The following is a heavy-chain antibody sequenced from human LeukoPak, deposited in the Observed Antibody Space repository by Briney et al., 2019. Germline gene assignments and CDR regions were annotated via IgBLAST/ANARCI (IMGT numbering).Heavy chain of an antibody. CDR2: ISGSGGNT. D-gene: IGHD5-18*01. CDR1: GFTFNSYA. V-gene: IGHV3-23*01. Sequence: GESLRLSCAASGFTFNSYAMTWVRQAPGKGLEWVSSISGSGGNTFYADSVKGRFTISRDNSKYTVYLQMNSLRAEDTAVYYCAKDGYDYGQFDYWGQGTLVTVSS. CDR3: AKDGYDYGQFDY. J-gene: IGHJ4*02.